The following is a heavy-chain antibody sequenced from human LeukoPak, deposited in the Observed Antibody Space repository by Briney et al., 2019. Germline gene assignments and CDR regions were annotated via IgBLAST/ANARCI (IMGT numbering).Heavy chain of an antibody. CDR3: ARIVPIHEYCTSYMDV. D-gene: IGHD2/OR15-2a*01. Sequence: GGSLRLSCEASGFPFMTYAMNCVRQSPGKGLEWVAFLTLGSSNIQYAEAVKGRFTISRDNGKDSLFLQMNSMRGEDTAVYHCARIVPIHEYCTSYMDVWGKGTTVTVSS. J-gene: IGHJ6*03. V-gene: IGHV3-48*01. CDR1: GFPFMTYA. CDR2: LTLGSSNI.